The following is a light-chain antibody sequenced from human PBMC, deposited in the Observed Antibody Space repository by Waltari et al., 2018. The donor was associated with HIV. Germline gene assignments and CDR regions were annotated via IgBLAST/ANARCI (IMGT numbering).Light chain of an antibody. V-gene: IGLV3-25*03. Sequence: SYELPQTPSVSVPPGQTAKIMSPGDALPNNYVYWYQQKAGQAPVMIIFQDTKRPSDIPARFSASSAGTTATLTISGVQAEDEADYFCQSAHNSDVIFGGGTKLTVL. CDR2: QDT. CDR3: QSAHNSDVI. J-gene: IGLJ2*01. CDR1: ALPNNY.